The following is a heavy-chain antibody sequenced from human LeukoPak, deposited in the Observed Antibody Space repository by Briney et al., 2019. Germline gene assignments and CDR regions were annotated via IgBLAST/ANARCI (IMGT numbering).Heavy chain of an antibody. Sequence: GGSLRLSCAASGFTFDDYAMHWVRQAPGKGLEWVSGISWNSGSIGYADSVKGRFTISRDNAKNSLYLQMNSLRAEDTAVYYCARAPSSGWPRLDYWGQGTLVTVSS. CDR3: ARAPSSGWPRLDY. CDR2: ISWNSGSI. D-gene: IGHD6-19*01. J-gene: IGHJ4*02. CDR1: GFTFDDYA. V-gene: IGHV3-9*01.